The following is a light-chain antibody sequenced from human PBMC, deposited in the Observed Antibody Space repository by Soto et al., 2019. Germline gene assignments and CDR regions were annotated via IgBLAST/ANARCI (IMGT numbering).Light chain of an antibody. CDR3: CSYARSDSVV. V-gene: IGLV2-23*01. CDR1: SSDVGSYNL. CDR2: EGN. J-gene: IGLJ2*01. Sequence: QSVLTQPASVSGSPGQSITISCTGTSSDVGSYNLVSWYQQHPGKAPKLMIYEGNKRPSGASNRFSGSKSGNTASLTISGLQTEDEADYYCCSYARSDSVVFGGGTKLTVL.